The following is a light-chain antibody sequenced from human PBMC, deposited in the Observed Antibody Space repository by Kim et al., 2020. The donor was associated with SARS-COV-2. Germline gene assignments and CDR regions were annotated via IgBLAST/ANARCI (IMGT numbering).Light chain of an antibody. V-gene: IGKV1-12*01. Sequence: DVQMTQSPSSVSASVGDRVTITCRASQGISNSLAWYQHKPQKAPKLLITVASTLQTGVPSRFSGSGSGTDFTLTINNLQPEDFATYYCLYAYGYPPTFGGGTKLEI. CDR2: VAS. CDR1: QGISNS. CDR3: LYAYGYPPT. J-gene: IGKJ4*01.